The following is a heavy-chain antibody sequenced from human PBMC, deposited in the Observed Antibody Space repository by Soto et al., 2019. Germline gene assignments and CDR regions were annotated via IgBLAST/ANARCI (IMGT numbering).Heavy chain of an antibody. J-gene: IGHJ4*02. Sequence: QITLKESGPTLVKPTQTLTLTCSFSGFSITTNGVGVGWIRQPPGKALEWLAILYWDDEERYSPSLNSRLTITKDTSRNXVXLTMTNVDXXXTATYFCAHSRRXASCGGGNCYHFDSWGQGTLVTVSS. CDR2: LYWDDEE. V-gene: IGHV2-5*02. D-gene: IGHD2-15*01. CDR1: GFSITTNGVG. CDR3: AHSRRXASCGGGNCYHFDS.